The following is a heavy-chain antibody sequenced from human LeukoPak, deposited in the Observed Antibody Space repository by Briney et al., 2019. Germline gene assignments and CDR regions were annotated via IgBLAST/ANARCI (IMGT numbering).Heavy chain of an antibody. J-gene: IGHJ4*02. CDR1: GFTFISYW. Sequence: GGSLRLSCAASGFTFISYWMHWVRQAPGEGLVWVSRINSDGTSTTYADSVKGRFTISRDNAKNTLCLQMNSLRADDTAMYYCARDTGYSNYDYWGQGTLVTVSS. CDR3: ARDTGYSNYDY. CDR2: INSDGTST. V-gene: IGHV3-74*01. D-gene: IGHD4-11*01.